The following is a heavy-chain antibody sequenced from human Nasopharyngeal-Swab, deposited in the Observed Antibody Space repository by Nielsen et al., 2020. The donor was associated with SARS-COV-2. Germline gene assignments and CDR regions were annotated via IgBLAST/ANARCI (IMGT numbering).Heavy chain of an antibody. CDR2: IDWDDDK. Sequence: SGPTLVKPTQTLTLTCTFSGFSLSTSGMCVSWIRQSPGKALEWLALIDWDDDKYYSTSLKTRLTISKDTSKNQVVLTMTNMDPVDTATYYCARSVTYYYDSSGYYYFDYWGQGTLVTVSS. CDR1: GFSLSTSGMC. V-gene: IGHV2-70*01. D-gene: IGHD3-22*01. J-gene: IGHJ4*02. CDR3: ARSVTYYYDSSGYYYFDY.